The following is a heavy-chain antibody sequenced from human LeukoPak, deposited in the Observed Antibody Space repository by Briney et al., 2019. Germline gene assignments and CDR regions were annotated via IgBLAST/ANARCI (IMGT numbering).Heavy chain of an antibody. CDR3: VVAGTTFHYLDY. J-gene: IGHJ4*02. D-gene: IGHD6-19*01. CDR1: GYTFTGYD. V-gene: IGHV1-2*02. CDR2: INPNSGGT. Sequence: ASVKVSCKASGYTFTGYDMHWVRQAPGQGLEWMGWINPNSGGTSYAQRFQGRVTMTRDTSSSTAYMEVNSLRSDDTAVYYCVVAGTTFHYLDYWGQGGLVTVSS.